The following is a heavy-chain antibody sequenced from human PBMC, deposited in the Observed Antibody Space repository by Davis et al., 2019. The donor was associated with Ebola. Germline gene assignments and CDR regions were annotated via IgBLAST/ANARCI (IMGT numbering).Heavy chain of an antibody. Sequence: ASVQVSCKASGYTFTSFPIIWVRQAPGQGLEWMVWINTNTWSPTYAQGFTGRFVFSLDTSVSTAYLQISGLKADDTAIYYCARGDWSPPFSSVGYYFDYWGQGTLVTISS. CDR3: ARGDWSPPFSSVGYYFDY. J-gene: IGHJ4*02. CDR2: INTNTWSP. V-gene: IGHV7-4-1*02. D-gene: IGHD2-15*01. CDR1: GYTFTSFP.